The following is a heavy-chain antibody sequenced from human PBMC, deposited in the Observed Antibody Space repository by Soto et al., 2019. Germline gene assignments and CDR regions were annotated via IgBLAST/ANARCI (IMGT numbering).Heavy chain of an antibody. V-gene: IGHV4-59*12. CDR2: IYHSGST. Sequence: PSETLSLTCTVSGGSISTYFWSWIRQPPGKGPEWIGYIYHSGSTYYNPSLKSRVTISVDRSKNQFSLKLSSVTAADTAVYYCARGQYYYYGMDVWGQGTTVTVSS. CDR3: ARGQYYYYGMDV. CDR1: GGSISTYF. J-gene: IGHJ6*02.